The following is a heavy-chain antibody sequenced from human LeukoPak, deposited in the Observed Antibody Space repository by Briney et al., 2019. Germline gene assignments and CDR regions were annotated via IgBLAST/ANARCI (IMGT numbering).Heavy chain of an antibody. Sequence: ASVKVSCKASGYTFTGYYTHWVRQAPGQGLEWMGWSDPKSGATKYEHFQGRVTMTRDTSISTAYMELSRLTSDDTAVYYCARGNFYDNKGYSPELRYWGQGTLVTVSS. CDR2: SDPKSGAT. CDR1: GYTFTGYY. J-gene: IGHJ4*02. V-gene: IGHV1-2*02. D-gene: IGHD3-10*01. CDR3: ARGNFYDNKGYSPELRY.